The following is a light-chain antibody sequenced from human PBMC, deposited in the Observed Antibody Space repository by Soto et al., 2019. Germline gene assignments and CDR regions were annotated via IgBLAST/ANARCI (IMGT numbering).Light chain of an antibody. Sequence: QSALTQPRSVSGSPGQSVTISCTGTSSDVGGYNFVSWYQHHPGKAPKLMIYDVSKRPSGVPDRFSGSKSGSTASLTISGLQAEDEADYYCCSYAGSDTLVFGGGTKVTVL. V-gene: IGLV2-11*01. CDR2: DVS. CDR3: CSYAGSDTLV. J-gene: IGLJ3*02. CDR1: SSDVGGYNF.